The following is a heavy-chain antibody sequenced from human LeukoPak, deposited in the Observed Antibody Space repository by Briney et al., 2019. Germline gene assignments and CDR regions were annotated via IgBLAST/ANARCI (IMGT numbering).Heavy chain of an antibody. CDR3: ARCGHYDAYRV. Sequence: GESLKISCKGSEHTFSISWIGWVRQKPGEGLEWMGIIYVGDSDTRYNPSFQGQVTISADRSTSTAYLQWSSLKSSDTAIYYCARCGHYDAYRVWGQGTLVSVSS. D-gene: IGHD2-21*02. J-gene: IGHJ3*01. CDR1: EHTFSISW. CDR2: IYVGDSDT. V-gene: IGHV5-51*01.